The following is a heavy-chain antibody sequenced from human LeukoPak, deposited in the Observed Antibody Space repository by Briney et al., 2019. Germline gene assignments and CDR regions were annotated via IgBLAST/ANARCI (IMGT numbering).Heavy chain of an antibody. Sequence: SETLSLTCTVSGGSISSYYWSWIRQPPGKGLEWIGYIYYSGSTNYNPSLKSRVTISVDTSKNQFSLKLSSVTAADTAVYYCARGSLWYDSLEAFDYWGQGTLVTASS. V-gene: IGHV4-59*01. CDR2: IYYSGST. CDR1: GGSISSYY. J-gene: IGHJ4*02. CDR3: ARGSLWYDSLEAFDY. D-gene: IGHD3-22*01.